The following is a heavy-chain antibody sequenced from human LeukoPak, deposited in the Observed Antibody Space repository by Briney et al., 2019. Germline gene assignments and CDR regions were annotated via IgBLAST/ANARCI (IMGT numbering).Heavy chain of an antibody. CDR1: GYTFTGYY. CDR2: ISAYNGNT. D-gene: IGHD3-22*01. J-gene: IGHJ4*02. V-gene: IGHV1-18*04. Sequence: ASVKVSCKASGYTFTGYYMHWVRQAPGQGLEWMGWISAYNGNTHYAQKLQGRVNMTTDTSTSTVYMELRSLRSDDTAVYYCARGSPPRRNYDSRGYYSYYFDYWSQGTLVTVSS. CDR3: ARGSPPRRNYDSRGYYSYYFDY.